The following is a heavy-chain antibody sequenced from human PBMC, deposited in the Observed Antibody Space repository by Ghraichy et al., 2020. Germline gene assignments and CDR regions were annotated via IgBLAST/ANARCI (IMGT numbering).Heavy chain of an antibody. CDR3: ARGRYYDYVWGSYRSKDDGDFDY. Sequence: SQTLSLTCAVYGGSFSGYYWSWIRQPPGKGLEWIGEINHSGSTNYNPSLKSRVTISVDTSKNQFSLKLSSVTAADTAVYYCARGRYYDYVWGSYRSKDDGDFDYWGQGTLVTVSS. CDR2: INHSGST. CDR1: GGSFSGYY. J-gene: IGHJ4*02. D-gene: IGHD3-16*02. V-gene: IGHV4-34*01.